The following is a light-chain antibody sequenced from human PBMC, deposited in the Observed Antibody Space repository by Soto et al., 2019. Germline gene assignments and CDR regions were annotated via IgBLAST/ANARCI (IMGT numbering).Light chain of an antibody. CDR3: ISYIPSTTTHWV. Sequence: QSVLTEPASVSGSPGQSITISCTGTNSDVGGYDRVSWYQHHPGKAPKLLIFEVYNRPSGISDRFSGSKSGDTAPLTISGLQAEDEADYYCISYIPSTTTHWVFGGGTKVTLL. J-gene: IGLJ3*02. V-gene: IGLV2-14*01. CDR2: EVY. CDR1: NSDVGGYDR.